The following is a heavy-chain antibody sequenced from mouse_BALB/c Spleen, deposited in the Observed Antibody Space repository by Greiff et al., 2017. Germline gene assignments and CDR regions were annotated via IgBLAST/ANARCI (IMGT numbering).Heavy chain of an antibody. CDR1: GYTFTSYY. J-gene: IGHJ2*01. CDR3: ARNSGGRYMDY. CDR2: IYPGNVNT. D-gene: IGHD1-1*02. V-gene: IGHV1S56*01. Sequence: QVQLQQSGPELVKPGASVRISCKASGYTFTSYYIHWVKQRPGQGLEWIGWIYPGNVNTKYNEKFKGKATLTADKSSSTAYMQLSSLTSEDSAVYFCARNSGGRYMDYWGQGTTLTVSS.